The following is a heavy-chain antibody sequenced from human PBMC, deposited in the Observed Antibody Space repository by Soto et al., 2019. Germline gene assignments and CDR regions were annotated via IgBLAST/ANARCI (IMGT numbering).Heavy chain of an antibody. CDR1: GFTFSSYS. CDR2: ISSSRSTI. CDR3: ASGVSYYDSSGYST. V-gene: IGHV3-48*02. J-gene: IGHJ3*01. Sequence: RLSCAASGFTFSSYSMNWVRQAPGKGLEWVSYISSSRSTIYYADSVKGRFTISRDNAKNSLYLQMNSLRDEDTAVYYCASGVSYYDSSGYSTWGQGTMVTVSS. D-gene: IGHD3-22*01.